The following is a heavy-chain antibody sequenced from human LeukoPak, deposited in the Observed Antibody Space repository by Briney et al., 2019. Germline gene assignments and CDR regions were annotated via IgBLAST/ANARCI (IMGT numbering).Heavy chain of an antibody. V-gene: IGHV3-74*01. D-gene: IGHD3-16*01. Sequence: GGSLRLSCAASGFTFDDYAMHWVRQAPGKGLEWVSRINSDRSATAYADSVKGRFTISRDNSKNTVYLQMTTLRVEDTAVYYCARDEDGRSSNYVFDYWGQGTLVTVSS. CDR1: GFTFDDYA. CDR2: INSDRSAT. CDR3: ARDEDGRSSNYVFDY. J-gene: IGHJ4*02.